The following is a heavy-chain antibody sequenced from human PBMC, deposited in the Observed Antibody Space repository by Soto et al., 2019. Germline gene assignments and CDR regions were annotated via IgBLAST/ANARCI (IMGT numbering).Heavy chain of an antibody. V-gene: IGHV3-23*01. J-gene: IGHJ4*02. CDR1: GFAFSTYA. D-gene: IGHD3-10*01. Sequence: EVQLLESGGGLVQPGGSLRLSCAASGFAFSTYAMTWVRQAPGKGLEWVSSISNSGGATFYADSVKGRVTFSRDNSKNTLFLQMNSLRAEDTALYYCAKELSYNSGRPFDYWGQGTLVTVSS. CDR3: AKELSYNSGRPFDY. CDR2: ISNSGGAT.